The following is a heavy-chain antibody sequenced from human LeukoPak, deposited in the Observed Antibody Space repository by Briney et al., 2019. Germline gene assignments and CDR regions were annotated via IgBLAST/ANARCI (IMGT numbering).Heavy chain of an antibody. CDR1: GGTFSSYV. D-gene: IGHD3-22*01. CDR2: IIPIFGTA. V-gene: IGHV1-69*06. J-gene: IGHJ4*02. Sequence: ASVKASCKASGGTFSSYVISWVRQAPGQGLEWMGGIIPIFGTANYAQKFQGRVTITADKSTSTAYMELSSLRSEDTAVYYCARDPGYYDSSGYSFDYWGQGTLVTVSS. CDR3: ARDPGYYDSSGYSFDY.